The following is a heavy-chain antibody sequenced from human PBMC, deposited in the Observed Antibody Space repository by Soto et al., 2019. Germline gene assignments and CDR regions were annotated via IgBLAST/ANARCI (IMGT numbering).Heavy chain of an antibody. D-gene: IGHD6-13*01. J-gene: IGHJ4*02. V-gene: IGHV3-23*01. CDR1: GFTFSSYA. CDR2: ISGRGGST. Sequence: EVQLLESGGGLVQPGGSLRLSCAASGFTFSSYAMSWVRQAPGKGLEWVSAISGRGGSTYYADSVKGRFTISRDNSKNTLYLQMNSLRAEDTAVYYCATPIPDIRAAADYWGQGTLVTVSS. CDR3: ATPIPDIRAAADY.